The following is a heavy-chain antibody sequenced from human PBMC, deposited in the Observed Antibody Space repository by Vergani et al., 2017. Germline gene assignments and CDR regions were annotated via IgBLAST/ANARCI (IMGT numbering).Heavy chain of an antibody. CDR2: IIPIFGTA. CDR3: SYVGYYYCMDV. V-gene: IGHV1-69*01. Sequence: QVQLVQSGAEVKKPGSSVKVSCKASGGTFSSYAISWVRQAPGQGLEWMGGIIPIFGTATYAQKFQVRVTITADESTSTAYMELSSLRSEDTAVYYCSYVGYYYCMDVWGQGTTVTVSS. D-gene: IGHD3-10*02. J-gene: IGHJ6*02. CDR1: GGTFSSYA.